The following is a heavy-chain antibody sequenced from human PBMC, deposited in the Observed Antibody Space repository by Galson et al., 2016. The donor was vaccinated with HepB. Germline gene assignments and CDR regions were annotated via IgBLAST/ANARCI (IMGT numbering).Heavy chain of an antibody. CDR3: ARDMSLGQLYLLFDY. D-gene: IGHD3/OR15-3a*01. CDR1: GGSVSSGPFS. V-gene: IGHV4-61*03. Sequence: LSLTCTVSGGSVSSGPFSWSWVRQPPGKGVEWIGYLSYSGSSNYNPSLKSRATISLDNAKSSLFLQMHGLRDEDTATYHCARDMSLGQLYLLFDYWGLGTLITVS. CDR2: LSYSGSS. J-gene: IGHJ4*01.